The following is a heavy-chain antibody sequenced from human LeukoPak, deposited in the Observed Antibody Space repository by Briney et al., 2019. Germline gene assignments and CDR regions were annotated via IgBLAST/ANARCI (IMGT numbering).Heavy chain of an antibody. D-gene: IGHD2-2*01. CDR3: ASSPVVPADRRTNWFDP. V-gene: IGHV4-4*07. CDR2: IYTSGST. CDR1: GGSFSGYY. J-gene: IGHJ5*02. Sequence: PETLSLTCPVYGGSFSGYYWSWIRQPAGKGLEWIGRIYTSGSTNYNPSLKSRVTISVDTSKNQFSLKLSSVTAADTAVYYCASSPVVPADRRTNWFDPWGQGTLVTVSS.